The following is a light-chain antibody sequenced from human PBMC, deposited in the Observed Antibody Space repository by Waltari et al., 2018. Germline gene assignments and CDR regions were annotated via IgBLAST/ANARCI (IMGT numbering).Light chain of an antibody. CDR3: QQYSTTPLT. V-gene: IGKV4-1*01. J-gene: IGKJ4*01. CDR1: QTVLYSSNNKNY. Sequence: DIVMTQSPDSLAVSLSERAPITCKSSQTVLYSSNNKNYLAWYQQKPGQPPKLLIYWASTRESGVPDRFSGSGSGTDFTLTISSLQAEDVAVYYCQQYSTTPLTFGGGTKVEVK. CDR2: WAS.